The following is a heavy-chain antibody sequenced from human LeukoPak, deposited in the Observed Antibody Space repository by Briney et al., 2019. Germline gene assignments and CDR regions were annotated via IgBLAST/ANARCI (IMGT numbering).Heavy chain of an antibody. D-gene: IGHD6-19*01. J-gene: IGHJ4*02. Sequence: AASVKVSCKASGGTFSSYAISWVRQAPGQGLEWMGRIIPILGIANYAQKFQGRVTITADKSTSTAYMELSSLRSEDTAVYYCARSIAVAVYPFDYWGQGTLVTVSS. CDR3: ARSIAVAVYPFDY. V-gene: IGHV1-69*04. CDR2: IIPILGIA. CDR1: GGTFSSYA.